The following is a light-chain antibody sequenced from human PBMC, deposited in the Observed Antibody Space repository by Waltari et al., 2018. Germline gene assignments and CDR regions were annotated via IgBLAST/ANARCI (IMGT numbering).Light chain of an antibody. Sequence: QSALTQPPSASGSPGQSVTISCTGTSSDVGGYHYVSWYQHHQGKAPKFMIYEVSKRPSGVPDRFSGSKAGNTASLTVSGLQAEDEADYYCSSYAGSNTWVFGGGTKLTVL. V-gene: IGLV2-8*01. J-gene: IGLJ3*02. CDR3: SSYAGSNTWV. CDR1: SSDVGGYHY. CDR2: EVS.